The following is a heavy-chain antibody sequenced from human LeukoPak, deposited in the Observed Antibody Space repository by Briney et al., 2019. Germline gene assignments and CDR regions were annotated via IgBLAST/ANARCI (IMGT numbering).Heavy chain of an antibody. CDR3: ARWIVVVTAIPGGGMDV. V-gene: IGHV4-31*03. J-gene: IGHJ6*02. Sequence: SETLSFTCTVSGGSISSGGYCWSWIRQHPGKGLEWIGYIYYSGSTYYNPSLKSRVTISVDTSKNQFSLKLSSVTAADTAVYYCARWIVVVTAIPGGGMDVWGQGTTVTVSS. D-gene: IGHD2-21*02. CDR2: IYYSGST. CDR1: GGSISSGGYC.